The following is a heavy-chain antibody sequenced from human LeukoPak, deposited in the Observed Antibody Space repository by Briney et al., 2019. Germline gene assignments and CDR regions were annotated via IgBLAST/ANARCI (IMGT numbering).Heavy chain of an antibody. CDR3: ARGYCSSTSCYPANDAFDT. V-gene: IGHV4-30-4*08. Sequence: SQTLSLTCTVSGGSISSGDYYWSWIRQPRGKGLEWIGYIYYSGSTYYNPSLKSRVTISVDTSKNQFSLKLSSVTAADTAAYYCARGYCSSTSCYPANDAFDTWGQGTMVTVSS. CDR2: IYYSGST. CDR1: GGSISSGDYY. J-gene: IGHJ3*02. D-gene: IGHD2-2*01.